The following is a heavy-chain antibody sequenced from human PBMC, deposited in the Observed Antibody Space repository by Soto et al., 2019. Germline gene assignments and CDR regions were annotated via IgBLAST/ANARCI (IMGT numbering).Heavy chain of an antibody. V-gene: IGHV4-31*03. D-gene: IGHD3-22*01. J-gene: IGHJ4*02. CDR3: ARAGYYYDSSGYSFDY. Sequence: SETLSLTCTVSGGSISSGGYYWSWIRQHPGKGLEWIGYIYYSGSTYYNPSLKSRVTISVDTSKNQFSLKLSSVTAADTAVYYCARAGYYYDSSGYSFDYWGQGTLVTVSS. CDR2: IYYSGST. CDR1: GGSISSGGYY.